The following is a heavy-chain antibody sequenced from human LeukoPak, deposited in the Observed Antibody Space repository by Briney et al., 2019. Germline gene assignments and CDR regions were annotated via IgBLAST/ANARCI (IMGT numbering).Heavy chain of an antibody. V-gene: IGHV3-33*01. D-gene: IGHD3-22*01. J-gene: IGHJ4*02. CDR2: VWYDGSNE. Sequence: GGSLRLSCVASGFTFSTHGMHWVRQAPGKGLEWVAVVWYDGSNEYYPDSVKGRFTISRDNTNNMLYLQMNSLRVEDTAVYYCVRDGGTYYETRYYFDYWGQGTQVTVSS. CDR1: GFTFSTHG. CDR3: VRDGGTYYETRYYFDY.